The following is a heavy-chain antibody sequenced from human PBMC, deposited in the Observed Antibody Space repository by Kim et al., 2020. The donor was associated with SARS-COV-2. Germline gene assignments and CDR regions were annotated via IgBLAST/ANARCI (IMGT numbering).Heavy chain of an antibody. D-gene: IGHD3-10*01. V-gene: IGHV3-74*01. Sequence: GGSLRLSCAASGFTFSSYWMHWVRQAPGKGLVWVSRINSDGSSTSYADSVKGRFTISRDNAKNTLYLQMNSLRAEDTAVYYCASWGLLWFGDVGMDVWSQGTTVTVSS. CDR3: ASWGLLWFGDVGMDV. CDR1: GFTFSSYW. J-gene: IGHJ6*02. CDR2: INSDGSST.